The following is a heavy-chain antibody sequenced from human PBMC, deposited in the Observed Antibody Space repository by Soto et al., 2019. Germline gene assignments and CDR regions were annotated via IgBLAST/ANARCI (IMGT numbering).Heavy chain of an antibody. D-gene: IGHD5-12*01. CDR3: ASGGSGTWLQFAY. J-gene: IGHJ4*02. CDR2: IWYDGSKK. Sequence: QAQLVESGGGVVQPGRSLRLSCAASGFTFSSYGMHWVRQAPGKGLEWVAVIWYDGSKKYYADSVKGRFTISRDNSKNTLYLQMNSLRAEDTAVYYCASGGSGTWLQFAYWGQGALVTVSS. V-gene: IGHV3-33*01. CDR1: GFTFSSYG.